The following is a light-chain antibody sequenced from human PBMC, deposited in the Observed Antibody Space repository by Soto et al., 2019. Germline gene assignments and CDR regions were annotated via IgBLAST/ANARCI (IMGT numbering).Light chain of an antibody. J-gene: IGKJ5*01. CDR1: QSVSSN. Sequence: DIVMTQSPASLSVFPGERATLSCRASQSVSSNLAWYQQKPGQAPRLLIYGASTRATGIPARFSGSGSGTEFTLTISSLQSEDFAVYYCQQYNNWPPITFGQGTRLEIK. CDR3: QQYNNWPPIT. CDR2: GAS. V-gene: IGKV3-15*01.